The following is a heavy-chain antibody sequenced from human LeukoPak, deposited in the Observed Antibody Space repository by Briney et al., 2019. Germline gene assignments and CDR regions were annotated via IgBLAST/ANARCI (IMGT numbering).Heavy chain of an antibody. V-gene: IGHV1-18*01. CDR3: ARDRVTGTTRLFDP. J-gene: IGHJ5*02. CDR1: GYTFTTYG. D-gene: IGHD1-7*01. CDR2: ISAYNGNT. Sequence: ASVKVSCKAPGYTFTTYGISWVRQAPGQGLEWMGWISAYNGNTNSAQKFQGRVTMTTDTSASTAYMELRSLRSDDTAVYYCARDRVTGTTRLFDPWGQGTLVTVSS.